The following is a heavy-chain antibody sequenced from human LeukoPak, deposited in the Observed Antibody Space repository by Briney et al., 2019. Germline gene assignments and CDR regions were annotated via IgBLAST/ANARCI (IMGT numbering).Heavy chain of an antibody. D-gene: IGHD2-15*01. CDR1: GDTFIPYT. V-gene: IGHV1-69*04. CDR2: IIPSLDVA. J-gene: IGHJ4*02. Sequence: SVKVSCKASGDTFIPYTFSWVRQAPGQGLEWIGRIIPSLDVANYAHKFQGRVTLSVDRDTATTYMEVTSLRSEDTAIYYCARDHCSPGTCLGGHWGQGTLVAVSS. CDR3: ARDHCSPGTCLGGH.